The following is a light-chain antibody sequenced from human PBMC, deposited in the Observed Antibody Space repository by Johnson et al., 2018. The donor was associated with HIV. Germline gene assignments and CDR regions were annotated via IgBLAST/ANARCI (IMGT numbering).Light chain of an antibody. CDR2: ENN. J-gene: IGLJ1*01. CDR3: GTWDSSLSTGPYG. Sequence: QSALTQPPSVSAAPGQKVTISCSGSSSNIGNNYVSWYQQLPGTAPKLLIYENNKRPSGIPDRFSGSKSGTSATLGITGLQTGDEADYYCGTWDSSLSTGPYGFGTGTKVTVL. CDR1: SSNIGNNY. V-gene: IGLV1-51*02.